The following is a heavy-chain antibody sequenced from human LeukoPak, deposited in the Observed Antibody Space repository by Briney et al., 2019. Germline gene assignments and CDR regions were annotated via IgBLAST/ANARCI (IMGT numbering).Heavy chain of an antibody. V-gene: IGHV3-53*01. Sequence: PGGSLRLSCAASGFTFSNHWMHWVRQAPGKGLEWVSAIYSGGSTYYADSVKGRFTISRDNSKNTLYLQMNSLRAEDTAVYYCAGGRDIYYGDPGAFDIWGQGTMVTVSS. CDR3: AGGRDIYYGDPGAFDI. CDR2: IYSGGST. CDR1: GFTFSNHW. J-gene: IGHJ3*02. D-gene: IGHD4-17*01.